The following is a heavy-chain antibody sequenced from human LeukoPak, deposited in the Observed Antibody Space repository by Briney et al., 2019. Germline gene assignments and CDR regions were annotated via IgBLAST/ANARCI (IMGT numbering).Heavy chain of an antibody. CDR2: IIPIFGTA. CDR1: GGTFSSYA. D-gene: IGHD2-2*01. V-gene: IGHV1-69*05. CDR3: ARERYCSSTSCYAFDY. J-gene: IGHJ4*02. Sequence: ASVKVSCKASGGTFSSYAISWVRQAPGQGLEWMGRIIPIFGTANYALKFQGRVTITTDESTSTAYMELSSLRSEDTAVYYCARERYCSSTSCYAFDYWGQGTLVTVSS.